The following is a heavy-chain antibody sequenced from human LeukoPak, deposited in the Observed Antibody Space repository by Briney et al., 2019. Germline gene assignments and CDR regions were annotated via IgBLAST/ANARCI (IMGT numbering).Heavy chain of an antibody. D-gene: IGHD2-15*01. Sequence: GGSLRLSCAASGFTFSSYDMTWVRQTPGKGLQWVALISRSGGTTYYADSVKGRFTISRDNSKNTLYLQMTSLRAEDTAEYYCAKRGGTESFYYYMDVWGKGTTVTVSS. V-gene: IGHV3-23*01. CDR3: AKRGGTESFYYYMDV. CDR1: GFTFSSYD. J-gene: IGHJ6*03. CDR2: ISRSGGTT.